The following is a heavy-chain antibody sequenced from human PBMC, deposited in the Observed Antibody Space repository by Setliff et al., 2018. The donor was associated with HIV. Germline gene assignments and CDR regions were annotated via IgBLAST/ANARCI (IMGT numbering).Heavy chain of an antibody. J-gene: IGHJ1*01. Sequence: GGSLRLSCAASGFTFGDYWMHWVRQDPGKGLLWVARIKGDGSSTSYADSGKGRFTISRDNAKNSLYLQMNSLRAEDTAVYYCARLGYCSGGSCFAEYFQHWGQGTLVTVSS. CDR3: ARLGYCSGGSCFAEYFQH. V-gene: IGHV3-74*01. D-gene: IGHD2-15*01. CDR1: GFTFGDYW. CDR2: IKGDGSST.